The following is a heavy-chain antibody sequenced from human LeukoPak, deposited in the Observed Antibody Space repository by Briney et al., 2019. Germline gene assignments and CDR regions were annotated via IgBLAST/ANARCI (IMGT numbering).Heavy chain of an antibody. CDR1: GYTFTGYY. J-gene: IGHJ4*02. V-gene: IGHV1-2*04. D-gene: IGHD1-26*01. Sequence: WASVKVSCKASGYTFTGYYMHWVRQAPGQGLEWMGWINPNSGGTNYAQKFQGWVTMTRDTSISTAYMELSRLRSDDTAVYYCARAEYSGSYGGPDYWGQGTLVTVSS. CDR2: INPNSGGT. CDR3: ARAEYSGSYGGPDY.